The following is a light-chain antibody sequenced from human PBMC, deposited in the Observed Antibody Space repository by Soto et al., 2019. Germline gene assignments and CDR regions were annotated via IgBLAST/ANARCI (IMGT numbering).Light chain of an antibody. CDR1: SSDVGANNY. CDR2: EVS. J-gene: IGLJ3*02. Sequence: QSALTQPASVSGSPGQPITISCTGTSSDVGANNYVSWYQHHPGKAPKLLIYEVSNRPSGVSSRFSGSKSGNTASLTISGLQAEDEADYYCSSYAGSSTWVFGGGTKLTVL. CDR3: SSYAGSSTWV. V-gene: IGLV2-14*01.